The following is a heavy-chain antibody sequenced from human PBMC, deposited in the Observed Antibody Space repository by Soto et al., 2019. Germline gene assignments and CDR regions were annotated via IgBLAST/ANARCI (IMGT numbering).Heavy chain of an antibody. CDR2: ISDSGVP. Sequence: QVQLQESGPRLVKSSETLSLVCSVSGDSIIRSFWGWLRQSPGQGLQYIGYISDSGVPDYDPSLKRRVTISVDTSQNQFSLKLTSVTAADTAVYYCARGAGDFSGPDSFDIWGQGTMGTVSS. V-gene: IGHV4-59*01. CDR1: GDSIIRSF. D-gene: IGHD3-10*01. CDR3: ARGAGDFSGPDSFDI. J-gene: IGHJ3*02.